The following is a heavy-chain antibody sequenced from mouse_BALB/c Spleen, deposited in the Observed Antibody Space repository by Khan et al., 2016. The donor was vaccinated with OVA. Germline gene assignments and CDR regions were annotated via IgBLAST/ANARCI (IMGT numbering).Heavy chain of an antibody. CDR2: IWGDGST. J-gene: IGHJ2*01. CDR3: AKLRVFYFDS. Sequence: VELVESGPGLVAPSQSLSITCTVSGFSLTSDGVSWVRQPPGKGLEWLGVIWGDGSTNYHSALRSRLSIRKDNSKSQVFLKLDSLQTDDTATYYCAKLRVFYFDSWGQGTTLTVSS. CDR1: GFSLTSDG. V-gene: IGHV2-3*01.